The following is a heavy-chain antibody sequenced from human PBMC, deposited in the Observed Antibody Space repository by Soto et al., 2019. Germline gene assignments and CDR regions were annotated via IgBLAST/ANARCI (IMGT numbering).Heavy chain of an antibody. V-gene: IGHV4-59*08. J-gene: IGHJ4*02. CDR3: ARRWGAAVDY. CDR2: IYYSGST. CDR1: GGSISSYY. D-gene: IGHD1-26*01. Sequence: QVQLQESGPGLVKPSETLSLTCTVSGGSISSYYWSWIRQPPGKGLEWIEYIYYSGSTNYNPSLKRRVTISVDTPKNQFSLKLSSVTAADTAVYYCARRWGAAVDYWGQGTLVTVSS.